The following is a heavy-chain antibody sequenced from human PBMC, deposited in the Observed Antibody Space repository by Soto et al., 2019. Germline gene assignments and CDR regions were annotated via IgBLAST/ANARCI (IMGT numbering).Heavy chain of an antibody. D-gene: IGHD5-18*01. Sequence: QVQLVQSGAEVKKPGSSVKVSCKASGGTFSSYAISWVRQAPGQGLEWMGGIIPIFGTANYAQKFQGRVTXTXDXXTSTAYRELSSLRSEDTAVYYCARHQLWPNNWFDPWGQGTLVTVSS. CDR2: IIPIFGTA. J-gene: IGHJ5*02. CDR1: GGTFSSYA. CDR3: ARHQLWPNNWFDP. V-gene: IGHV1-69*05.